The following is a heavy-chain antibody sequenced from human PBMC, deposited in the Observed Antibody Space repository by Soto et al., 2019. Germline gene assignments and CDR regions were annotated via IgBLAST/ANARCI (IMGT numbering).Heavy chain of an antibody. V-gene: IGHV3-9*01. J-gene: IGHJ4*02. D-gene: IGHD4-17*01. Sequence: GGSLRLSCAASGFTFDDYAMHWVRQAPGKGLEWVSGISWNSGSIGYADSVKGRFTISRDNAKNSLYLQMNSLRAEDTALYYCAKDIAAVTTPYYFDYWGQGTLVTVSS. CDR1: GFTFDDYA. CDR3: AKDIAAVTTPYYFDY. CDR2: ISWNSGSI.